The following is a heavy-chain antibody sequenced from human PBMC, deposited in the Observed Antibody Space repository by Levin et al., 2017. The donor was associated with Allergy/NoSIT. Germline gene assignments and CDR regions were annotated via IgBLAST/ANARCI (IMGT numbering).Heavy chain of an antibody. CDR2: ISYDGSNK. CDR1: GFTFSSYA. Sequence: GGSLRLSCAASGFTFSSYAMHWVRQAPGKGLEWVAVISYDGSNKYYADSVKGRFTISRDNSKNTLYLQMNSLRAEDTAVYYCASPRSIIAAAGTIDYWGQGTLVTVSS. J-gene: IGHJ4*02. D-gene: IGHD6-13*01. CDR3: ASPRSIIAAAGTIDY. V-gene: IGHV3-30*04.